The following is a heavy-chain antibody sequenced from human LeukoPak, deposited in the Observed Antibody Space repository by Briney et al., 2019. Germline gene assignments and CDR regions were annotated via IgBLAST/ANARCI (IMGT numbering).Heavy chain of an antibody. CDR3: ARDGGLLLGDY. J-gene: IGHJ4*02. CDR2: INAGNGNT. Sequence: HXXRQAPGQRLEWMGWINAGNGNTKYSQKFQGRVTITRDTSASTAYMELSSLRSEDTAVYYCARDGGLLLGDYWGQGTLVTVSS. D-gene: IGHD2-15*01. V-gene: IGHV1-3*01.